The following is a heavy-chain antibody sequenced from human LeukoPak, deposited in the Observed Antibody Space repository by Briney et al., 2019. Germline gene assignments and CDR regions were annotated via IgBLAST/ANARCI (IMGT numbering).Heavy chain of an antibody. D-gene: IGHD3-22*01. CDR3: ARHSSGYSWGGPFDP. Sequence: GGSLSLSCAASGFTFSSYWKSGVRPAPGKGLEGVANIKEDGSEKYYVASVKGRFTISRDNAKNSLNLQMNSLRAEDTAVYYCARHSSGYSWGGPFDPWGQGTLVTVSS. CDR1: GFTFSSYW. V-gene: IGHV3-7*01. CDR2: IKEDGSEK. J-gene: IGHJ5*02.